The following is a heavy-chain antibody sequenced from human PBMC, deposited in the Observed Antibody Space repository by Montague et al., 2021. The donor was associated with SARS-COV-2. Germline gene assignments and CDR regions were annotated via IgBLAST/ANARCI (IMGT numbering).Heavy chain of an antibody. Sequence: SETLSLTCTVSGGSISSSSYYWGWIRQPPGKGLEWIGSIYYSGSTYYNPSLKSRVTISVDTSKNQFSLKLSSVTAADTAVYYCARHVRSLLVRPPDFDYWGQGTLVTVSS. D-gene: IGHD3-10*01. CDR1: GGSISSSSYY. V-gene: IGHV4-39*01. CDR2: IYYSGST. CDR3: ARHVRSLLVRPPDFDY. J-gene: IGHJ4*02.